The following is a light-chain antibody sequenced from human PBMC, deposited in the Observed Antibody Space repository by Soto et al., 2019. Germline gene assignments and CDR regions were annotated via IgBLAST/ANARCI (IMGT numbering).Light chain of an antibody. CDR3: SSYTSSSTYV. Sequence: QSALTQPASVSGSPGQSITISCTGTSSDVGGYTYVSWYQQHPGKAPKLMIYEVSNRPSGVSNRFSGSKSGNTASLTISGLQAEDAADYYCSSYTSSSTYVFGTGTKVTVL. CDR1: SSDVGGYTY. J-gene: IGLJ1*01. CDR2: EVS. V-gene: IGLV2-14*01.